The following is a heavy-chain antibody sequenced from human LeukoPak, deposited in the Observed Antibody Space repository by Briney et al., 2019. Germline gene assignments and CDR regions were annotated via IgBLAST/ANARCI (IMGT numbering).Heavy chain of an antibody. J-gene: IGHJ5*02. Sequence: GESLKISCKDSGYSFTSYWIGWVRQMPGKGLEWMGIIYPGDSDTRYSPSFQGQVTISADKSISTAYLQWSSLKASDTAMYYCARLFIGDIVLMAGNWFDPWGQGTLVTVSS. CDR3: ARLFIGDIVLMAGNWFDP. CDR1: GYSFTSYW. D-gene: IGHD2-8*01. CDR2: IYPGDSDT. V-gene: IGHV5-51*01.